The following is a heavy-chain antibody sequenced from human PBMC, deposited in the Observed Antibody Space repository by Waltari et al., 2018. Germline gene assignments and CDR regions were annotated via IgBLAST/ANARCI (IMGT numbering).Heavy chain of an antibody. J-gene: IGHJ4*02. Sequence: QVQLQESGPGLVKPSETLSLTCAVSGYSISSGYYWGWIRQPPGKGLEWIASIYHSGGTYYNPSLKSRVTISVDTSKNPFSLKLSSVTAADTAVSYCARLGRWLQLGYWGQGTLVTVSS. V-gene: IGHV4-38-2*01. D-gene: IGHD5-12*01. CDR2: IYHSGGT. CDR3: ARLGRWLQLGY. CDR1: GYSISSGYY.